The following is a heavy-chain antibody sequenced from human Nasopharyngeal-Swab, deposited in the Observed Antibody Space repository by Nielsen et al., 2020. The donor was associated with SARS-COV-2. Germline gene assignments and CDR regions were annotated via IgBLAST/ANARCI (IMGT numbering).Heavy chain of an antibody. CDR1: GFTFSSYS. V-gene: IGHV3-48*04. D-gene: IGHD2-15*01. CDR2: ISSSSSTI. CDR3: AGGYCSGGSCYPAPPYYYYGMDV. J-gene: IGHJ6*02. Sequence: ESLKISCAASGFTFSSYSMNWVRQAPGEGLEWGSYISSSSSTIYYADSVKGRFTISRDNAKNSLYLQMNSLRAEDTAVYYCAGGYCSGGSCYPAPPYYYYGMDVWGQGTTVTVSS.